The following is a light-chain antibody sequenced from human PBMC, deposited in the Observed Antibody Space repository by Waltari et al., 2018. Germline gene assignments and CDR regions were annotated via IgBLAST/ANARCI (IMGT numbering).Light chain of an antibody. CDR3: QQHNSHPWT. J-gene: IGKJ1*01. Sequence: DVQMTQSPSSLSASLGDRVTITCRASQTISSYLAWYQQKPGKVPKLLIYAASSLESGVPSRFSGSGSGTEFTLTISSLQPEDFATYYCQQHNSHPWTFGQGTKVEIK. CDR1: QTISSY. CDR2: AAS. V-gene: IGKV1-17*03.